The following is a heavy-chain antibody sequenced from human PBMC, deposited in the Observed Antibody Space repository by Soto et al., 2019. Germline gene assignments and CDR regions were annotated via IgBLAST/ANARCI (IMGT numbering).Heavy chain of an antibody. V-gene: IGHV3-48*02. Sequence: EVQLVESGGGLVQPGGSLRLSCAASGFTFSSYSMNWFRQAPGKGLEWLSYISPSSSTMYYADSVKGRFTISRDNAKNSLFLQMNSLGDEDTAVYYCARDFDSLNDYWGQGTLVTVSS. CDR1: GFTFSSYS. CDR2: ISPSSSTM. D-gene: IGHD3-22*01. CDR3: ARDFDSLNDY. J-gene: IGHJ4*02.